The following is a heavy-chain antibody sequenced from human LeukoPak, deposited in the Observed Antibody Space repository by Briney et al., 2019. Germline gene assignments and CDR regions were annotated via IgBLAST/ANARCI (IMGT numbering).Heavy chain of an antibody. CDR2: INPNSGDT. CDR3: ARGGTVAGHWYFDL. V-gene: IGHV1-2*02. CDR1: GYSSSDHY. D-gene: IGHD6-19*01. J-gene: IGHJ2*01. Sequence: ASVKVSCKASGYSSSDHYVDWVRQAPGQGLEWMGWINPNSGDTNFAQKFQGRVTMTRDTSINTASMELSSLRSDDTAVYYCARGGTVAGHWYFDLWGRGTQVDVSS.